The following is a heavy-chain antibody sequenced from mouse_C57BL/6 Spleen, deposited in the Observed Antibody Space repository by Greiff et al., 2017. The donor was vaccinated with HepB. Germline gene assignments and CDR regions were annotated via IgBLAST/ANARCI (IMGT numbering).Heavy chain of an antibody. CDR1: GFTFSSYG. CDR3: ARHRITTVVGDAMDY. J-gene: IGHJ4*01. D-gene: IGHD1-1*01. Sequence: EVKLVESGGDLVKPGGSLKLSCAASGFTFSSYGMSWVRQTPDKRLEWVATISSGGSYTYYPDSVKGRLPISRDNAKNTLYLQMSSLKSEDTAMYYCARHRITTVVGDAMDYWGQGTSVTVSS. CDR2: ISSGGSYT. V-gene: IGHV5-6*01.